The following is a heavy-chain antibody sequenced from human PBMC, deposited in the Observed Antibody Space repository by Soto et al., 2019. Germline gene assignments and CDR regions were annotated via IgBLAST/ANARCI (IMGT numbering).Heavy chain of an antibody. CDR3: ARDTAFINSGFFDA. CDR1: GFTFSDYY. J-gene: IGHJ5*02. D-gene: IGHD3-22*01. CDR2: ISDSGSSI. Sequence: LRLSCAASGFTFSDYYMNWIRQAPGKGLEWVSYISDSGSSIFYADSVKGRFTISRDGARKSLYLHMNSLRVEDTAVYYCARDTAFINSGFFDAWGQGTLVTVSS. V-gene: IGHV3-11*01.